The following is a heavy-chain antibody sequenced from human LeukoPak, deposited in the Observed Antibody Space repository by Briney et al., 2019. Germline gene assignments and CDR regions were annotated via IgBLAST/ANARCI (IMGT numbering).Heavy chain of an antibody. V-gene: IGHV4-39*01. CDR1: GGSLSSSLYY. D-gene: IGHD3-10*01. CDR2: IYYDGST. CDR3: ARRSWGSGTYYRGSGFDT. Sequence: SETLSLTCTVSGGSLSSSLYYWGWIRQPPGKGLEWIGNIYYDGSTYYNPSLKSRVTISVDTSENQFSLRLSSVTAADTAEYYCARRSWGSGTYYRGSGFDTWGQGTLVTVSS. J-gene: IGHJ5*02.